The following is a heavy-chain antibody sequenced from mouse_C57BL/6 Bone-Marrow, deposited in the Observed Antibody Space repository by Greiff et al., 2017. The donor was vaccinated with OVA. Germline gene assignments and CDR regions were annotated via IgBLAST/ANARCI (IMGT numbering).Heavy chain of an antibody. CDR2: IYPGDGDT. D-gene: IGHD4-1*02. CDR3: ARSTGSPYFDV. Sequence: VQLVESGAELVKPGASVKISCKASGYAFSSYWMNWVKQRPGKGLEWIGQIYPGDGDTNYNGKLKGKATLTADKSSSTAYMQLSSLTSEDSAVYFCARSTGSPYFDVWGTGTTVTVSS. CDR1: GYAFSSYW. V-gene: IGHV1-80*01. J-gene: IGHJ1*03.